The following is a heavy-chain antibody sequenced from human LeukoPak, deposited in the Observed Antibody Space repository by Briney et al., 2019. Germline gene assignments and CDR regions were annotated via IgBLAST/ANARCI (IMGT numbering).Heavy chain of an antibody. D-gene: IGHD1-14*01. V-gene: IGHV3-21*01. CDR1: GFTFSSYS. Sequence: PGGSLRLSCAASGFTFSSYSMNWVRQAPGKGLEWVSSISSSSSYIYYADSVKGRFTISRDNAKNSLYLQMDSLRVEDTAVCYCARATTASARDHWGQGTLVTVSS. CDR3: ARATTASARDH. J-gene: IGHJ4*02. CDR2: ISSSSSYI.